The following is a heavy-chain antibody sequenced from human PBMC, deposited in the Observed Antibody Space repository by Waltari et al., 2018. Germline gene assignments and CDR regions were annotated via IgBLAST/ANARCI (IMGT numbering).Heavy chain of an antibody. J-gene: IGHJ3*02. V-gene: IGHV4-38-2*01. CDR3: ARFVVVVAATPHAFDI. CDR2: IYHSGST. Sequence: QVQLQESGPGLVTPSETLSLPCAVSGYSLSSGYSWCLIPQPPGKGLEWIGSIYHSGSTYYNPSLKSRVTISVDTSKNQFSLKLSSVTAADTAVYYCARFVVVVAATPHAFDIWGQGTMVTVSS. D-gene: IGHD2-15*01. CDR1: GYSLSSGYS.